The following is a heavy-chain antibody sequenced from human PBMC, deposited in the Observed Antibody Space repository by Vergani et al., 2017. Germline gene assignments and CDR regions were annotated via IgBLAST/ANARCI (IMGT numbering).Heavy chain of an antibody. V-gene: IGHV3-30*01. CDR2: ISYDGSNK. CDR3: ARDVDYDSSGYQLDY. J-gene: IGHJ4*02. Sequence: QVQLVESGGGVVQPGRSLRLSCAASGFTFSSYAMHWVRQAPGKGLEWVAVISYDGSNKYYADSVKGRFTISRDNSKNTLYLQMNSLRAEDTAVYYCARDVDYDSSGYQLDYWGQGTLVTVSS. D-gene: IGHD3-22*01. CDR1: GFTFSSYA.